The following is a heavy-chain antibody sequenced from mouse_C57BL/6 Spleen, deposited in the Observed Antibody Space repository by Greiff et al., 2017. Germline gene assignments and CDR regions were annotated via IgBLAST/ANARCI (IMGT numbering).Heavy chain of an antibody. J-gene: IGHJ2*01. D-gene: IGHD1-1*01. CDR3: TRLRYYGSSDGY. CDR2: IDPETGGT. Sequence: QVQLQQSGAELVRPGASVTLSCKASGYTFTDYEMHWVKQTPVHGLEWIGAIDPETGGTAYNQKFKGKAILTADKSSSTAYMELRSLTSEDSAVYYCTRLRYYGSSDGYWGQGTTLTVSS. CDR1: GYTFTDYE. V-gene: IGHV1-15*01.